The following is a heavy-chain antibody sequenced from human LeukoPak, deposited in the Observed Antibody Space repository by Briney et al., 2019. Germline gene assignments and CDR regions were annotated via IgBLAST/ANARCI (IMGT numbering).Heavy chain of an antibody. V-gene: IGHV3-21*01. CDR1: GFTFSSYS. J-gene: IGHJ2*01. CDR3: ARVGEYDYAP. CDR2: ISSSSIYM. Sequence: GGSLRLSCAASGFTFSSYSMNWVRQAPGKGLEWVSFISSSSIYMYYADSVKGRFTISRDNVKNSLFLQMNSLRAEDTAVYYCARVGEYDYAPWGRGTLVTVSS. D-gene: IGHD3-16*01.